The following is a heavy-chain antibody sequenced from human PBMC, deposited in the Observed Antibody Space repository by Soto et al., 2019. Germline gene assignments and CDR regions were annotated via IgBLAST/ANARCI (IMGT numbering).Heavy chain of an antibody. CDR2: ISGSGGST. Sequence: PGGSLRLSCAASGFTFSSYAMSWVRQAPWKGLEWVSAISGSGGSTYYADSVKGRFTISRDNSKNTLYLQMNSLRAEDTAVYYCGKSTTALLGYCSGGSCYPYYMDVWGKGTTVTVSS. CDR3: GKSTTALLGYCSGGSCYPYYMDV. D-gene: IGHD2-15*01. V-gene: IGHV3-23*01. CDR1: GFTFSSYA. J-gene: IGHJ6*03.